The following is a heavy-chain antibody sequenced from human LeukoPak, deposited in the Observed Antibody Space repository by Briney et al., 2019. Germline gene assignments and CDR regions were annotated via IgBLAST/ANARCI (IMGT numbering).Heavy chain of an antibody. Sequence: ASVKVSCKASGYTFNSYGISWVRQAPGQGLERMGWINAYNGNTNYAQKLQGRLTITTDTSTTTASMELRSLRSDDTAVYYCARSPTTVTRSDFWGQGTLVTVSS. V-gene: IGHV1-18*01. CDR2: INAYNGNT. D-gene: IGHD4-17*01. CDR3: ARSPTTVTRSDF. J-gene: IGHJ4*02. CDR1: GYTFNSYG.